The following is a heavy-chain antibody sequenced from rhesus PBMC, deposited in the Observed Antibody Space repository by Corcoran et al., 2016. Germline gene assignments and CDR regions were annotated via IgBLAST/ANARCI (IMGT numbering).Heavy chain of an antibody. CDR2: IYGSSTST. V-gene: IGHV4S10*01. J-gene: IGHJ4*01. CDR1: GGSISDSYR. D-gene: IGHD5-24*01. CDR3: ARERYSGYTY. Sequence: QVQLQESGPGVVKPSETLSLTCAVSGGSISDSYRWSWIRQPPGKGLEWIGYIYGSSTSTNYNPSLKSRVTISKDTSKNQFSLKLSSVTAADTAVYYCARERYSGYTYWGQGVLVTVSS.